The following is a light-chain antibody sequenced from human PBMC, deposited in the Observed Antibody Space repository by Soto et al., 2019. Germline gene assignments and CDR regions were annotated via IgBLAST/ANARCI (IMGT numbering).Light chain of an antibody. V-gene: IGKV3-15*01. CDR3: QQSYT. J-gene: IGKJ2*01. CDR1: QAVGYN. CDR2: DAS. Sequence: EVVMTQSPATLYVSPGERVTLSCRASQAVGYNLDWYQHKPGQAPRHLIYDASTRVTGIPTRFSGSGSGTEFTLTISSLQSEDFAIYYCQQSYTFGQGTKLEIK.